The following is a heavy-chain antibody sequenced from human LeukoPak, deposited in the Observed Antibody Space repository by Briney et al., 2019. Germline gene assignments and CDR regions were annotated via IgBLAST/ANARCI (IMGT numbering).Heavy chain of an antibody. J-gene: IGHJ5*02. CDR3: ARDSLLNYYDSSGYPLRFDP. CDR1: GYTFTSYG. D-gene: IGHD3-22*01. V-gene: IGHV1-18*01. Sequence: WASVKVSCKASGYTFTSYGISWVRQAPGQGLEWMGWISAYNGNTNYAQKLQGRVTMTTDTSTSTAYMELRSLRSDDTAVYYCARDSLLNYYDSSGYPLRFDPWGQGTLVTVSS. CDR2: ISAYNGNT.